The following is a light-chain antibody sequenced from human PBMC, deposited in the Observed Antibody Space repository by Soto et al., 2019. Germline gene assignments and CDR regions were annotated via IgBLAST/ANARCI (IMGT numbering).Light chain of an antibody. V-gene: IGKV3D-20*02. CDR2: GAS. CDR1: QNIKSSS. CDR3: QQRSNWPWT. Sequence: EIVLTQSPGTLSLSPGERATLSCRASQNIKSSSLAWYQQRPGQAPRLLMYGASSRATGIPDKFSGSGSGTDFTLTISSLEPEDFAVYYCQQRSNWPWTFGQGTKWIS. J-gene: IGKJ1*01.